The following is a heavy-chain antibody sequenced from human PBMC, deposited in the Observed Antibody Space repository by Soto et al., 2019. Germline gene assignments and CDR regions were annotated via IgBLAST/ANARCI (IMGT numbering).Heavy chain of an antibody. CDR1: GYTFTSYG. D-gene: IGHD2-21*01. V-gene: IGHV1-18*01. J-gene: IGHJ6*02. CDR3: GIFLGGGGGDSVPETIASPRF. Sequence: ASVKVSCKASGYTFTSYGISWVRQAPGQGLEWMGWISAYNGNTNYAQKLQGRVTMTTDTSTSTAYLELSRLRSEETAVYYCGIFLGGGGGDSVPETIASPRFWGQGTTVTVSS. CDR2: ISAYNGNT.